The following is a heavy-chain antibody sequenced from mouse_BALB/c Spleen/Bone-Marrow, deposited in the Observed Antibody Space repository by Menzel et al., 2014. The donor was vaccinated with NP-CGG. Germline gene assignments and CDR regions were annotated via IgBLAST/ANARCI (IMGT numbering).Heavy chain of an antibody. CDR3: ASLTGTFDY. D-gene: IGHD4-1*01. CDR1: GFNIKDTY. Sequence: EVQVVESGAELVKPGASVKLSCTASGFNIKDTYMHWVKQRPEQGLEWIGRIDPANGNTKYDPKFQGRAAITADTSSNTAYLQLSSLTSEDTAVYYCASLTGTFDYWGQGTPLTVSS. J-gene: IGHJ2*01. V-gene: IGHV14-3*02. CDR2: IDPANGNT.